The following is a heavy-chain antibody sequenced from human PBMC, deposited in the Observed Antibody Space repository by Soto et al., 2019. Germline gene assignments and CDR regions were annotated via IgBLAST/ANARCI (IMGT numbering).Heavy chain of an antibody. Sequence: GSLRLSCAASGFTFSGFDMHWVRQPTGKGLEWVSTIGTAGDTYYAVSVRGRFTISRDNAKNSLSLQLNSLRAGDTAVYFCARGQEVGAHFFDSWGQGTQVTVSS. CDR1: GFTFSGFD. D-gene: IGHD2-15*01. V-gene: IGHV3-13*01. CDR3: ARGQEVGAHFFDS. CDR2: IGTAGDT. J-gene: IGHJ4*02.